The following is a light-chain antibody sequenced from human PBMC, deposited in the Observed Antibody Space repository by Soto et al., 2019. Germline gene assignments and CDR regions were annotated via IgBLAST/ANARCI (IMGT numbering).Light chain of an antibody. Sequence: IQMTQSPSSLSASVGDRVTITCRSSQSISTYVKWYQQKPGKAPNLLIYASSSLQSGVPSRFSGSGYGTHFTLPINSLQPEDFATYYCQQSFSTPRTFGPGTRVE. CDR3: QQSFSTPRT. CDR1: QSISTY. V-gene: IGKV1-39*01. CDR2: ASS. J-gene: IGKJ1*01.